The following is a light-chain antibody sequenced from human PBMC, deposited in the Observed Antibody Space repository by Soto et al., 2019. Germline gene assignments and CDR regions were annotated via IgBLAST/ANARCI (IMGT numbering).Light chain of an antibody. CDR3: QQYNTGPPMLT. CDR1: QSVSSS. CDR2: GAS. J-gene: IGKJ4*01. Sequence: TLSVSPGERATLSCRASQSVSSSLAWYQQKPGQAPRLLIYGASTRATGIPARLSGSGSGTEFTLTISSLQSDDFAAYYCQQYNTGPPMLTFGGRPKVGIK. V-gene: IGKV3-15*01.